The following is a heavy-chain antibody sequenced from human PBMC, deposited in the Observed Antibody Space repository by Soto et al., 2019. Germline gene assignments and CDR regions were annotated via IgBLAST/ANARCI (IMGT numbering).Heavy chain of an antibody. CDR3: AHTKDSSGFLTS. Sequence: SGPTLGNPTQTLTLTCSFSGFSLSVYGVRVIWFRQPPGETLEWLALIHWNDDKRYSPYLKSRLTITKDTSKNQVVLTLTNLDPLDTGTYFCAHTKDSSGFLTSWGQGILVPVSS. D-gene: IGHD3-22*01. J-gene: IGHJ5*02. CDR1: GFSLSVYGVR. V-gene: IGHV2-5*01. CDR2: IHWNDDK.